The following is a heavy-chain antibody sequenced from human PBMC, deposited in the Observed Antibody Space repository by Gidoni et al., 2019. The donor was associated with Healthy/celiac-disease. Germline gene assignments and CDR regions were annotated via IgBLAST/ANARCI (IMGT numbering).Heavy chain of an antibody. V-gene: IGHV4-39*01. CDR2: IYYSGST. CDR1: GGSISSSSYY. J-gene: IGHJ5*02. CDR3: ARQATAAGLNWFDP. Sequence: QLQLQESGPGLVKPSETLSLTCTVSGGSISSSSYYWGWIRQPPGKGLEWIGSIYYSGSTYYNPSLKSRVTISVDTSKNQFSLKLSSVTAADTAVYYCARQATAAGLNWFDPWGQGTLVTVSS. D-gene: IGHD6-13*01.